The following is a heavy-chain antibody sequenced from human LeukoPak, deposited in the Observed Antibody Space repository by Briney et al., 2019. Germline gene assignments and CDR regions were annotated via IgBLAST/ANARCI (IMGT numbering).Heavy chain of an antibody. CDR3: AKGHLWFGELLSDY. Sequence: GGSLRLSCAASGFTFSSYAMSWVRQAPGKGLEWVSAISGSGGSTYYADSVKGRFTISRDNSKNTPYLQMNSLRAEDTAVYYCAKGHLWFGELLSDYWGQGTLVTVSS. V-gene: IGHV3-23*01. CDR2: ISGSGGST. D-gene: IGHD3-10*01. CDR1: GFTFSSYA. J-gene: IGHJ4*02.